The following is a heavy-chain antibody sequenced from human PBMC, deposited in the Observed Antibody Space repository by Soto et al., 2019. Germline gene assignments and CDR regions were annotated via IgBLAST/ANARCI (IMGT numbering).Heavy chain of an antibody. V-gene: IGHV3-15*01. CDR3: TTRIAVAAAEYFQH. CDR2: IKSKTDGGTT. CDR1: GFTFSNAW. J-gene: IGHJ1*01. D-gene: IGHD6-19*01. Sequence: PGGSLRLSCAASGFTFSNAWMSWVRQAPGKGLEWVGRIKSKTDGGTTDYAAPVKGRFTISRDDSKNTLYLQMNSLKTEDTAVYYCTTRIAVAAAEYFQHWGQGTPVTVSA.